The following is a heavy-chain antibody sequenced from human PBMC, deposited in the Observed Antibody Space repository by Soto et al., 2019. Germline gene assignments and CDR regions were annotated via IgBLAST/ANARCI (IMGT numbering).Heavy chain of an antibody. J-gene: IGHJ6*02. V-gene: IGHV1-69*06. Sequence: VKVSCKVSGSRFSNYVISWVRQAPGHGLEWLGRIIPIFNSTKYAQSFQGRVTITADKSTSTASLELSSLRSGDTAVYYCARDWVVAGASNGMDVWGQGTTVTVSS. CDR2: IIPIFNST. D-gene: IGHD6-19*01. CDR3: ARDWVVAGASNGMDV. CDR1: GSRFSNYV.